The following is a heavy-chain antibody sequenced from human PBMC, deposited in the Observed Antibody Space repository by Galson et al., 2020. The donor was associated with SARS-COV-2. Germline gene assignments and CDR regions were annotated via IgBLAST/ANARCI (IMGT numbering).Heavy chain of an antibody. CDR1: GFTFNSYT. D-gene: IGHD6-19*01. V-gene: IGHV3-48*02. CDR2: ISSSSSTI. CDR3: ARGVSGWSFDS. Sequence: SCAASGFTFNSYTMNWVRQAPGKGLEWVSYISSSSSTIYYAESVRGRFTISRDNARNSLFLHLNSLRDEDTAVYYCARGVSGWSFDSCGQGTLVTVPS. J-gene: IGHJ4*02.